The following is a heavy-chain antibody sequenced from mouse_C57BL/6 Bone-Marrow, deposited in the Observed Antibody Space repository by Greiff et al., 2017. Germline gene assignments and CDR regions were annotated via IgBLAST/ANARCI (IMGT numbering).Heavy chain of an antibody. CDR3: ARRGNWDRNYFDY. V-gene: IGHV1-69*01. Sequence: QVQLQQPGAELVMPGASVKLSCKASGYTFTSYWMHWVKQRPGQGLEWIGEIDPSDSYTNYNQKFKGKSTLTVDKSSSTAYMQRSSLTSEDSAVYYCARRGNWDRNYFDYWGQGTTLTVSS. J-gene: IGHJ2*01. CDR2: IDPSDSYT. CDR1: GYTFTSYW. D-gene: IGHD4-1*01.